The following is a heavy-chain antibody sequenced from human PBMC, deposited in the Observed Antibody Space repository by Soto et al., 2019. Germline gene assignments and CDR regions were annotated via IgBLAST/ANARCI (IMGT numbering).Heavy chain of an antibody. Sequence: EVQLLESGGGLVQPGGSLRLSCAASGFNFSSDAMSWVRQAPGKGLEWVSAISGSGGSTYYADSVKGRFTISRDNSKNTLYLQMNSLRAEDTAVYYCAKASGWFGEFDYWGQGTLVTVS. CDR2: ISGSGGST. CDR1: GFNFSSDA. J-gene: IGHJ4*02. D-gene: IGHD3-10*01. V-gene: IGHV3-23*01. CDR3: AKASGWFGEFDY.